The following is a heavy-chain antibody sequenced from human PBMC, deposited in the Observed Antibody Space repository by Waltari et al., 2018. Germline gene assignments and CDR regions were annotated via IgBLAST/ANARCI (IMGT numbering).Heavy chain of an antibody. CDR3: AREREGGIRGQYGLDV. CDR2: IYHSGTT. CDR1: GGSISSGDL. J-gene: IGHJ6*02. V-gene: IGHV4-4*02. D-gene: IGHD3-16*02. Sequence: QVQLQESGPGLVKPSGTLSLTCAVSGGSISSGDLLSWVRQPPGKGLEWIGDIYHSGTTNYNPSLESRVTISIDNPKNHFSLKLRSVTAADTAMYYCAREREGGIRGQYGLDVWGQGTTVTVSS.